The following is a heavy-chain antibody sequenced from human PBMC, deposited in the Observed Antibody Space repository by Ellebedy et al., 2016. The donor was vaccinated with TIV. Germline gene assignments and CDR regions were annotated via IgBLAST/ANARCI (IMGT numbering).Heavy chain of an antibody. J-gene: IGHJ5*02. Sequence: AASVKVSCKASGYTFTSYYMHWARQAPGQGLEWMGIINPSGGSTSYAQKFQGRVTMTRDTSTSTVYMELSSLRSEDTAVYYCARGLVVVVAASNWFDPWGQGTLVTVSS. D-gene: IGHD2-15*01. CDR3: ARGLVVVVAASNWFDP. CDR2: INPSGGST. V-gene: IGHV1-46*01. CDR1: GYTFTSYY.